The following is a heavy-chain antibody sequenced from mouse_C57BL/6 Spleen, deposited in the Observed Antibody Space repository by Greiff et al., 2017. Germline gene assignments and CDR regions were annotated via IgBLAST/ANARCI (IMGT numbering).Heavy chain of an antibody. D-gene: IGHD2-3*01. CDR2: INPNNGGT. CDR3: ARPHIYDGYYEDY. Sequence: VQLQQSGPELVKPGASVKISCKASGYTFTDYYMNWVKQSHGKSLEWIGDINPNNGGTSYNQKFKGKATLTVDKSSSTAYMELRSLTSEDSAVYYCARPHIYDGYYEDYWGQGTTLTVSS. CDR1: GYTFTDYY. J-gene: IGHJ2*01. V-gene: IGHV1-26*01.